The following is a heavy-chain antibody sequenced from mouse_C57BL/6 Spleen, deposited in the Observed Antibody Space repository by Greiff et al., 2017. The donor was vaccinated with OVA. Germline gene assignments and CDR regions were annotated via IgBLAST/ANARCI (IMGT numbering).Heavy chain of an antibody. CDR2: INPSNGGT. Sequence: QVQLQQSGTELVKPGASVKLSCKASGYTFTSYWMHWVKQRPGQGLEWIGNINPSNGGTNYNEKFKSKATLTVDKSSSTAYMQLSSLTSEDSAVYYCARRTGESNLLLYYAMDYWGQGTSVTVSS. J-gene: IGHJ4*01. CDR1: GYTFTSYW. D-gene: IGHD2-10*01. V-gene: IGHV1-53*01. CDR3: ARRTGESNLLLYYAMDY.